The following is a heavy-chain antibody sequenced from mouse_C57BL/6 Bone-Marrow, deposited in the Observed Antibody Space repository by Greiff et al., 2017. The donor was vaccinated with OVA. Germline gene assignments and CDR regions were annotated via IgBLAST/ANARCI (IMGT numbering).Heavy chain of an antibody. V-gene: IGHV2-2*01. J-gene: IGHJ3*01. CDR3: ARNYPLSGTRAWFAY. CDR1: GFSLTSYG. CDR2: IWSGGST. Sequence: VKLVESGPGLVQPSQSLSITCTVSGFSLTSYGVHWVRQSPGKGLEWLGVIWSGGSTDYNAAFISRLSISKDNSKSQVFFKMNSLQADDTAIYYCARNYPLSGTRAWFAYWGQGTLVTVSA. D-gene: IGHD4-1*01.